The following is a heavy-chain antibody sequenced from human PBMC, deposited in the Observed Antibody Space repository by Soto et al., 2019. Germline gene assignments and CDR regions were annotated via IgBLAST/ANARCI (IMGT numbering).Heavy chain of an antibody. J-gene: IGHJ4*02. V-gene: IGHV4-61*08. D-gene: IGHD2-15*01. CDR2: IRFSGST. Sequence: SETLSLTCTVSGGSISSGDFYWAWIRQPPGKGLEWIGYIRFSGSTNYNPSLKSRVTSSVDTSKNQFSLKMNSVTAADTAVYHCARGALGYCSGGSCYRYFDYWGQRTLVT. CDR1: GGSISSGDFY. CDR3: ARGALGYCSGGSCYRYFDY.